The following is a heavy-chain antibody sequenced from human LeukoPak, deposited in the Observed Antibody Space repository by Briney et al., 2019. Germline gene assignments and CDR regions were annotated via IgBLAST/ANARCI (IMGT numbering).Heavy chain of an antibody. J-gene: IGHJ4*02. CDR1: GYTFTSYG. Sequence: GASVKVSCKASGYTFTSYGISWVRQAPGQGLEWMGWISAYNGNTNYAQKLQGRVTTTTDTSTSTAYMELRSLRSDDTAVYYCARVHLDYYGSGSYYSKGVFDYWGQGTLVTVSS. CDR2: ISAYNGNT. CDR3: ARVHLDYYGSGSYYSKGVFDY. V-gene: IGHV1-18*04. D-gene: IGHD3-10*01.